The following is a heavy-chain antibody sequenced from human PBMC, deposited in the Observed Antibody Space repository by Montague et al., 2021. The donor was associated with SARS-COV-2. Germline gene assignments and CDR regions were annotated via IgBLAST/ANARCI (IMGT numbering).Heavy chain of an antibody. Sequence: SETLSLTCAVYGGSFSGYYWSWIRQPPGKGLEWIGEINHSGSTNYNPSLKSRVTISVDTSKNQFSLKLSSVTAADTAVYYCARDTGEYCSGGSCLYGMDVWGQGTTVTVSS. CDR3: ARDTGEYCSGGSCLYGMDV. V-gene: IGHV4-34*01. CDR1: GGSFSGYY. D-gene: IGHD2-15*01. J-gene: IGHJ6*02. CDR2: INHSGST.